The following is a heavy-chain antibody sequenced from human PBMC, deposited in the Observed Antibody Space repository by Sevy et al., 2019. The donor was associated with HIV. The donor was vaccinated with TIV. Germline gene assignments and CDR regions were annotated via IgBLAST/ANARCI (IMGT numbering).Heavy chain of an antibody. CDR2: IRYDGSNK. D-gene: IGHD3-3*01. CDR1: GFTLSSYG. CDR3: ARDRLGITISAEWGGGMDV. J-gene: IGHJ6*02. V-gene: IGHV3-33*01. Sequence: GGSLRLSCAASGFTLSSYGMHWLRQAPGKGLEWVAVIRYDGSNKYYADSVKGRFTISRDNSKNTLYLQMNSLRAEDTAVYYCARDRLGITISAEWGGGMDVWGRGTTVTVSS.